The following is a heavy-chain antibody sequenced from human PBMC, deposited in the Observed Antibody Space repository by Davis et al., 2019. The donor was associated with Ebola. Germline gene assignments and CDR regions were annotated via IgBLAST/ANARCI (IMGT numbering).Heavy chain of an antibody. J-gene: IGHJ3*02. Sequence: PGGSLRLSCAASGFTVSSNYMSWVRQAPGKGLEWVSVIYSGGSTYYADSVKGRFTISRDNSKTTLYLQMNSLRAEDTAVYYCARDKGGFGELLSDAFDIWGQGTMVTVSS. D-gene: IGHD3-10*01. CDR2: IYSGGST. CDR1: GFTVSSNY. V-gene: IGHV3-53*01. CDR3: ARDKGGFGELLSDAFDI.